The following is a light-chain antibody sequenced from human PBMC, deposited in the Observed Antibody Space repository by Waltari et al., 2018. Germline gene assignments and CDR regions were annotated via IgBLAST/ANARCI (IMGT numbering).Light chain of an antibody. CDR1: RRYVGGSKS. J-gene: IGLJ1*01. V-gene: IGLV2-14*03. CDR3: SSYTNSGTYV. Sequence: QSALTQAASVSGSPGQSITIPCTGARRYVGGSKSASWYQQHPGKAPKVMISDVTNRPSGVSNRFSGSKSGNTASLTISGLQAEDEADYYCSSYTNSGTYVFGTGTKVTVL. CDR2: DVT.